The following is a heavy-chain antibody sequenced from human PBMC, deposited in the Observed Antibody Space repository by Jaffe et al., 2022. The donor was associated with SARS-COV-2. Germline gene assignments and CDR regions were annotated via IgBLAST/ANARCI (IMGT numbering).Heavy chain of an antibody. Sequence: EVQLVESGGGLVQPGGSLRLSCAASGFTFSSYWMHWVRQAPGKGLVWVSRINSDGSSTSYADSVKGRFTISRDNAKNTLYLQMNSLRAEDTAVYYCARGEYYYDSSGYSPTDYWGQGTLVTVSS. CDR3: ARGEYYYDSSGYSPTDY. V-gene: IGHV3-74*01. J-gene: IGHJ4*02. CDR1: GFTFSSYW. D-gene: IGHD3-22*01. CDR2: INSDGSST.